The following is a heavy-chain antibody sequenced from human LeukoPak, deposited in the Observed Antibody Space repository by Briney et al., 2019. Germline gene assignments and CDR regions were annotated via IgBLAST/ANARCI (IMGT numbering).Heavy chain of an antibody. CDR1: GFTFSSHW. V-gene: IGHV3-74*01. CDR2: INSDGSSI. CDR3: AKDHGRWLVPEGVDY. D-gene: IGHD6-19*01. J-gene: IGHJ4*02. Sequence: GGSLKLSCAASGFTFSSHWMHWVRQAPGKGLVWVSRINSDGSSISYADSVKGRFTISRDNAKNTLYLQMNSLRAEDTAVYYCAKDHGRWLVPEGVDYWGQGTLVTVSS.